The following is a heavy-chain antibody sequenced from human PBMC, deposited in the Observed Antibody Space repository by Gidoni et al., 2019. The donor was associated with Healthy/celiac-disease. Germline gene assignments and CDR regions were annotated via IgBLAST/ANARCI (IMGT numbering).Heavy chain of an antibody. D-gene: IGHD3-22*01. CDR2: ISYDGSNK. CDR3: AKTLEGTYYYDSSGQDYYGMDV. V-gene: IGHV3-30*18. CDR1: GFTFSSYG. J-gene: IGHJ6*02. Sequence: QVQLVESGGGVVQPGRSLRLSCAASGFTFSSYGMHWVRQAPGKGLEWVAVISYDGSNKYYADSVKGRFTISRDNSKNTPYLQMNSLRAEDTAVYYCAKTLEGTYYYDSSGQDYYGMDVWGQGTTVTVSS.